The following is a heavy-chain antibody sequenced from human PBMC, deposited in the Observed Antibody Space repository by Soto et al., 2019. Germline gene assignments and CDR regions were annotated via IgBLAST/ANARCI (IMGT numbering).Heavy chain of an antibody. V-gene: IGHV4-4*02. CDR3: ARGIGYYDILTGYFHYYGMDV. Sequence: SETLSLTCAVSGGSISSSNWWSWVRQPPGKGLEWIGEIYHSGSTNYNPSLKSRVTISVDKSKNQFSLKLSSVTAADTAVYYCARGIGYYDILTGYFHYYGMDVWGHGTTVTVSS. D-gene: IGHD3-9*01. J-gene: IGHJ6*02. CDR1: GGSISSSNW. CDR2: IYHSGST.